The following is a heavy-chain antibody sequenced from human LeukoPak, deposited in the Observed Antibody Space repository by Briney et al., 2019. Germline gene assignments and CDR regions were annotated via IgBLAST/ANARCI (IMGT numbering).Heavy chain of an antibody. J-gene: IGHJ4*02. CDR1: GYTFTSYA. D-gene: IGHD2-2*01. V-gene: IGHV1-69*04. CDR3: ASVCSSTSCSTNSFDY. Sequence: SVKVSCKASGYTFTSYAISWVRQAPGQGLEWMGRIIPILGIANYAQKFQGRVTITADKSTSTAYMELSSLRSEDTAVYYCASVCSSTSCSTNSFDYWGQGTLVTVSS. CDR2: IIPILGIA.